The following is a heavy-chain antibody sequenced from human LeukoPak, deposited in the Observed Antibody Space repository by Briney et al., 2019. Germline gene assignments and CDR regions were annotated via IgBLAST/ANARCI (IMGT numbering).Heavy chain of an antibody. D-gene: IGHD3-22*01. Sequence: GASVKVSCKASGYTFTGYYIHWVRQAPGQGLEWMGWINPNSGGTNYAQKFQGRVTMTRDTSIRTAYMELSRLRSDDTALYYCAIAMKLTVITFPDYWGQGTLVTVSS. V-gene: IGHV1-2*02. J-gene: IGHJ4*02. CDR3: AIAMKLTVITFPDY. CDR1: GYTFTGYY. CDR2: INPNSGGT.